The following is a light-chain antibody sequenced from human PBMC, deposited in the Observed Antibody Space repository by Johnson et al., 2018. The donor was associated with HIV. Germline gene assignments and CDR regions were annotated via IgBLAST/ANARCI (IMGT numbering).Light chain of an antibody. CDR2: ENN. CDR3: GTWDSSLSAGV. CDR1: SSNIGNNY. V-gene: IGLV1-51*02. J-gene: IGLJ1*01. Sequence: QSLLTQPPSVSAAPGQKVTISCSGSSSNIGNNYVSWYQQLPGTAPKLLIYENNKRPSGIPDRFSGSKSGTSATLGITGLPTGDEADYYCGTWDSSLSAGVFGTGTKVTVL.